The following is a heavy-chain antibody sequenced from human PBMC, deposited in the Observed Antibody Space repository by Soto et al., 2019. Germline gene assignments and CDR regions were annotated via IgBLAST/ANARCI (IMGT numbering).Heavy chain of an antibody. D-gene: IGHD6-13*01. CDR1: GGSISSSNW. CDR3: ARAAMGGSSWPFDY. J-gene: IGHJ4*02. V-gene: IGHV4-4*02. Sequence: QVQLQESGPGLVKPSGTLSLTCAVSGGSISSSNWWSWVRQPPGKGLEWIGEIYHSGSTNYNPSLQSRVTISVDKSKNPFYLRVSSVTAADTAVYYCARAAMGGSSWPFDYGCQGTLVTVSS. CDR2: IYHSGST.